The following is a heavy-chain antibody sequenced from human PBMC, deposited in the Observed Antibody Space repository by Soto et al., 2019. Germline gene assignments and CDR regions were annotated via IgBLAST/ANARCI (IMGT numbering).Heavy chain of an antibody. CDR2: IYYSGST. CDR3: ARHVDSGYGELDY. J-gene: IGHJ4*02. CDR1: GGSISSYY. D-gene: IGHD5-12*01. V-gene: IGHV4-59*08. Sequence: PSETLSLTCTVSGGSISSYYWSWIRQPPGKGLEWIGYIYYSGSTNYNPSLKSRVTISVDTSKNQFSLKLSSVTAADTAVYYCARHVDSGYGELDYWGQGTLVTVSS.